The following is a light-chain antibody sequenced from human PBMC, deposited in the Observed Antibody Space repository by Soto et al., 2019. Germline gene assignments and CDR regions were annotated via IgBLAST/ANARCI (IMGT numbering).Light chain of an antibody. CDR3: QQRTLLT. V-gene: IGKV3-11*01. CDR2: DTS. J-gene: IGKJ4*01. CDR1: QTVSSY. Sequence: EIVLTQSPATLSLSPGERATLSCRANQTVSSYLAWYQQKPGQAPRLLIYDTSSRAAGTPARFSGSGSGTDFPLTISSLEPEDFAMYYCQQRTLLTFGGGTRVEIK.